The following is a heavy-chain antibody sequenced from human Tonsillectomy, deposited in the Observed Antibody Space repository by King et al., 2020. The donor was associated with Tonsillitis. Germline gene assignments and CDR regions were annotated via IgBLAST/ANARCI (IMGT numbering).Heavy chain of an antibody. D-gene: IGHD1-26*01. CDR3: ARDMLGGSYPLDY. J-gene: IGHJ4*02. V-gene: IGHV3-48*03. Sequence: VQLVESGGGLVKPGGSLRLSCAASGFTFSSHEMNWVRQAPGKGLEWISYVSSGGSTKYYGDSVGGRFTISRDNAKNALYLQMNSLRAEDTAVYYCARDMLGGSYPLDYWGQGTLVTVSS. CDR1: GFTFSSHE. CDR2: VSSGGSTK.